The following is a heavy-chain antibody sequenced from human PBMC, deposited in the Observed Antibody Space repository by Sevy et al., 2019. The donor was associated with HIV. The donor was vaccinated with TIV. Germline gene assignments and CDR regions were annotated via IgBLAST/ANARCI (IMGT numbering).Heavy chain of an antibody. Sequence: GGSLRLSCAASGFIFSDYAMSWVRQAPGEGLEWVSGISGSGDNTYYADSVKGRFTISRDNSKTTLFLQMNSLRAEDTAVYYCAKRGYYDRGGYDPFSYWGQGTQVTVSS. CDR2: ISGSGDNT. CDR1: GFIFSDYA. D-gene: IGHD3-22*01. CDR3: AKRGYYDRGGYDPFSY. J-gene: IGHJ4*02. V-gene: IGHV3-23*01.